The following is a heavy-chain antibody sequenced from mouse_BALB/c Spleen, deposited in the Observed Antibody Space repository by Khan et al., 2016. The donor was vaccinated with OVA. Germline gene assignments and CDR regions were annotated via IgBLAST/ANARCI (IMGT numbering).Heavy chain of an antibody. CDR2: INPSSGYT. Sequence: VELVESGAELARPGASVKMSCKASGYTFTNYTMHWVKQRPGQGLEWIGYINPSSGYTNYNQNFNDKATLTTDRSSGTVYMKLSSLTSDDSAVYDCVRIPNPPCYVDQWGQGTTLTVSS. CDR1: GYTFTNYT. V-gene: IGHV1-4*01. J-gene: IGHJ2*01. CDR3: VRIPNPPCYVDQ. D-gene: IGHD6-1*01.